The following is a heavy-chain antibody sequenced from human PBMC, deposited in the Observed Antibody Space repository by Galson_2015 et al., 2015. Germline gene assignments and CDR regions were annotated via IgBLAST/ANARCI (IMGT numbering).Heavy chain of an antibody. Sequence: SLRLSCAASGFTFSSYGMHWVRQAPGKGLEWVAVIWYDGSNKYYADSVKGRFTISRDNSKNTLYLQMNSLRAEDTAVYYCARGANLYSSSWYRWFDPWGQGTLVTVSS. CDR3: ARGANLYSSSWYRWFDP. D-gene: IGHD6-13*01. J-gene: IGHJ5*02. CDR1: GFTFSSYG. CDR2: IWYDGSNK. V-gene: IGHV3-33*01.